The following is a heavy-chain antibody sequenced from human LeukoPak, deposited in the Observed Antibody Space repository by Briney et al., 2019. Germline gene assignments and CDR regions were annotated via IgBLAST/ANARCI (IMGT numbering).Heavy chain of an antibody. CDR3: ARGGPLVPAATEYGDYYYYYGMDV. CDR2: IYDSGST. CDR1: GGSISSGGYS. D-gene: IGHD2-2*01. J-gene: IGHJ6*02. Sequence: SETLSLTGAVSGGSISSGGYSWSSIRQPPWNGLERHGYIYDSGSTYYNPSLKIRVTISVDRSKNQFSLKLSSVTAADTAVYYCARGGPLVPAATEYGDYYYYYGMDVWGQGTTVTVSS. V-gene: IGHV4-30-2*01.